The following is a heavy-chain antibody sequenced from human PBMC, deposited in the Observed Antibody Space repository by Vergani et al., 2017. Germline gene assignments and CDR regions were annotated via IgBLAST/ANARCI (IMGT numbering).Heavy chain of an antibody. J-gene: IGHJ4*02. CDR3: AREASSGFCDYFDY. CDR1: GFIFDNNG. Sequence: EVKLVESGGGVVRPGGSLRLSCAGNGFIFDNNGMSWVRQVPGKGLEWVSGINWNGDSTGYADSVKGRFTISRDNAKNSLYLQMNSLRAEDAALYYCAREASSGFCDYFDYWGQGTLVTVSS. CDR2: INWNGDST. D-gene: IGHD6-19*01. V-gene: IGHV3-20*04.